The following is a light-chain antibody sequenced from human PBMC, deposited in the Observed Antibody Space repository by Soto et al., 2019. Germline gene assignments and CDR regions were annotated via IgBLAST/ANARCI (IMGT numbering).Light chain of an antibody. J-gene: IGKJ1*01. Sequence: DIQMTQSPSSVSASVGDRVTITCRASQDISSWVAWYQQKPGKAPKFLIYGASSLQSGVPSRFSGSGAGTDFTLAISSLQPEDSATYYCLQDINYPWTFGQGTKVDIK. V-gene: IGKV1-12*01. CDR2: GAS. CDR1: QDISSW. CDR3: LQDINYPWT.